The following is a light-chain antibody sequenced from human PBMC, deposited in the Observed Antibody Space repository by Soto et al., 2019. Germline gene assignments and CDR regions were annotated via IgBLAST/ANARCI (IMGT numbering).Light chain of an antibody. CDR3: QQSYSTPAT. V-gene: IGKV1-39*01. CDR2: AAS. J-gene: IGKJ5*01. Sequence: DIQMTQSPSSLSASVGDRVTITCRASQSISSYLNWYQQKPGKAPKLLIYAASSLQSGVPSRFSGSGSGTDFTLTISSLQSEDLATYYCQQSYSTPATFGQGTRLEIK. CDR1: QSISSY.